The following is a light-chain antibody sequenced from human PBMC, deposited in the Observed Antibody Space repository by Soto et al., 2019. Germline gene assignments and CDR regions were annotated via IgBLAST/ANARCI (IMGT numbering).Light chain of an antibody. V-gene: IGKV1-5*01. CDR3: QQYNTYSYT. Sequence: DIPMTQSPSTLSASVGDRVTITCRASQSISNWLAWYQQRPGEAPKLLMYDASTLENWVPSRFSGSGSGTEFALTISGLRPDDFATYYCQQYNTYSYTFGQGTKLEIK. J-gene: IGKJ2*01. CDR2: DAS. CDR1: QSISNW.